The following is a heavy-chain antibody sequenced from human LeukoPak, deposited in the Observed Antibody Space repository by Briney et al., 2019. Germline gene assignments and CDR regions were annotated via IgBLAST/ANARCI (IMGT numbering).Heavy chain of an antibody. Sequence: PGGSLRLSCAASGFNFRDAAMTWVRQVPGKGLEWVSLIASNGANSYYAEPVKGRFSISRDNSKNMLSLQMNSLRVEDTARYYCAKDIQLSTWGLGTVVTVSS. CDR2: IASNGANS. CDR3: AKDIQLST. J-gene: IGHJ3*01. D-gene: IGHD5-24*01. CDR1: GFNFRDAA. V-gene: IGHV3-23*01.